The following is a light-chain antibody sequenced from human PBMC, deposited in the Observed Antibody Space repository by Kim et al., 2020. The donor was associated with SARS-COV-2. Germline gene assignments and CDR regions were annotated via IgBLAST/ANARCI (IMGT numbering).Light chain of an antibody. V-gene: IGLV1-44*01. CDR1: SSNIGSNN. Sequence: ELTQPPSASGTPGQRVTISCSGSSSNIGSNNEIWYQQLPGAAPNLLIYSNNQRTSGIPVRSSGSRSGTSASLAISGLQSGDEADYYCAVWDDSLKQGVFGGGTQLTVL. J-gene: IGLJ3*02. CDR3: AVWDDSLKQGV. CDR2: SNN.